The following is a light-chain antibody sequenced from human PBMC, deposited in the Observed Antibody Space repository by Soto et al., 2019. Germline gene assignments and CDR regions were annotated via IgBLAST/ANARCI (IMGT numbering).Light chain of an antibody. V-gene: IGLV2-8*01. Sequence: QSALTQPHSASGSPGQSVTISCTGTSSDVGGFQYVSWYQQHPGKAPKVMIYEVSQRPSGVPDRFSGSKSGNTASLTVSGLQAEDEADYYCSSYTDTNTFVFGTGTKVTVL. CDR1: SSDVGGFQY. CDR3: SSYTDTNTFV. J-gene: IGLJ1*01. CDR2: EVS.